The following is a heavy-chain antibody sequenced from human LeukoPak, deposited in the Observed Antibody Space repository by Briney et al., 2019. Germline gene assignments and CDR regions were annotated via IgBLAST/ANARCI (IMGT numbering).Heavy chain of an antibody. CDR1: GFRFSSYW. D-gene: IGHD3-9*01. V-gene: IGHV3-7*01. CDR2: IKEDGSEK. CDR3: ATDGALGQTSDYNPRIFDY. Sequence: GGSLRLSCAASGFRFSSYWMTWVRQAPGKGLEWVANIKEDGSEKYYVDSVKGRFTISRDNAKNSLYLQMNSLRAEDTAIYYCATDGALGQTSDYNPRIFDYWGQGTPVTVSS. J-gene: IGHJ4*02.